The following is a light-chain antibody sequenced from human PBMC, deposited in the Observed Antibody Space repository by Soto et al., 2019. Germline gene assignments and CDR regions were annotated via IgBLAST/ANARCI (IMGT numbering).Light chain of an antibody. V-gene: IGKV3-15*01. CDR1: KSVGND. Sequence: EIVITQSPATLSASPGERVIFCCTTSKSVGNDLARSQEQTSQAPRLLIYGASTRTNGCAPRFSGSGSGTEFTLTIRSLQSEDFALYYCLHYDNWPWTFGRGRKVDIK. CDR2: GAS. CDR3: LHYDNWPWT. J-gene: IGKJ1*01.